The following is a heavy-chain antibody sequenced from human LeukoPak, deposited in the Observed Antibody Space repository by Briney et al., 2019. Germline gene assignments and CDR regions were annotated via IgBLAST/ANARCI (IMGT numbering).Heavy chain of an antibody. CDR1: GGSISSGGYY. Sequence: SETLSLTCTVSGGSISSGGYYWTWIRQHPGKGLEWIGYIYYSGSTYFNPSLKTRVTMSVDTSKNQFSLKLSSVTAADTAVYYCARGHDGGLAYWGQGALVTVSS. CDR2: IYYSGST. V-gene: IGHV4-31*03. J-gene: IGHJ4*02. CDR3: ARGHDGGLAY. D-gene: IGHD4-23*01.